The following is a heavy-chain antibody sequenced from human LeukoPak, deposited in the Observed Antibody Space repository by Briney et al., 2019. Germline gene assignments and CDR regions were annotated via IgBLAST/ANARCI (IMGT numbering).Heavy chain of an antibody. CDR1: GGSISSYY. V-gene: IGHV4-4*09. CDR2: IYTSGST. Sequence: PSETLSLTCTVSGGSISSYYWSWIRQPPGKGLEWIGYIYTSGSTNYNPSLKSRVTISVDTSKNQFSLKLGSVTAADTAVYYCARHADSSSWYWYYYYYMDVWGKGPTVTVSS. D-gene: IGHD6-13*01. CDR3: ARHADSSSWYWYYYYYMDV. J-gene: IGHJ6*03.